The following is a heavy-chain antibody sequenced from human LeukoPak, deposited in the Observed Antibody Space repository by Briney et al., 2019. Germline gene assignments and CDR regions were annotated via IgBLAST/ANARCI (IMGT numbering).Heavy chain of an antibody. V-gene: IGHV3-20*04. J-gene: IGHJ6*03. CDR3: ARAYYYMDV. CDR1: GFTFDDYG. CDR2: TNWNGTST. Sequence: GGSLRLSCAASGFTFDDYGMNWVRQAPGKGLEWVTGTNWNGTSTGYAASVKGRFTISRDNAKNSLYLQMNNLRAEDTAVYYCARAYYYMDVWGKGTTVTVSS.